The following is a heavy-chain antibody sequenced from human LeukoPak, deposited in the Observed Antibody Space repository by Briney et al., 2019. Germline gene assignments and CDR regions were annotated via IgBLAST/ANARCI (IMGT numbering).Heavy chain of an antibody. V-gene: IGHV4-39*02. CDR2: IYYSGNT. Sequence: TSETLSLTCTVSGVSISSSNSYWGWIRQPPGKGLEWIGSIYYSGNTYYNASLKSQVSISIDTSKNQFSLRLTSVTAADTAVYYCAKDVAYTFDYWGQGTLVTVSS. D-gene: IGHD3-16*01. CDR1: GVSISSSNSY. CDR3: AKDVAYTFDY. J-gene: IGHJ4*02.